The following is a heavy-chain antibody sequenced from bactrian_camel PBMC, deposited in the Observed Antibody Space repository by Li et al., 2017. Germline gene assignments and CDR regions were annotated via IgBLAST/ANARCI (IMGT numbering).Heavy chain of an antibody. D-gene: IGHD7*01. Sequence: QVQLVESGGGSVQAGESLRLSCVVSGYRYSTYCMGWFRQVPGVEREPLASIDSDGRTSVADSVKGRFTISRDSDKNTLYLQMNSLKPDDTAVYYCVAQQSFGYWGQGTQVTVS. CDR3: VAQQSFGY. CDR1: GYRYSTYC. V-gene: IGHV3S53*01. CDR2: IDSDGRT. J-gene: IGHJ6*01.